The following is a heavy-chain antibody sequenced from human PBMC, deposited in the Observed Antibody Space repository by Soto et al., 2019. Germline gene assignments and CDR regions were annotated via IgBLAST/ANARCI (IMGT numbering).Heavy chain of an antibody. J-gene: IGHJ4*02. CDR2: INPGGGST. D-gene: IGHD3-3*01. CDR1: GYTVTNYH. Sequence: QVQLVQSGAEVKKPGASVKVSCKASGYTVTNYHIHWVRQAPGQGLEWIGKINPGGGSTSYAQKFQGRVTVTRDTSTSTVYMELSSLRSEDTAVYYCVRNSYFFGSDYWGQGTLVTVSS. V-gene: IGHV1-46*03. CDR3: VRNSYFFGSDY.